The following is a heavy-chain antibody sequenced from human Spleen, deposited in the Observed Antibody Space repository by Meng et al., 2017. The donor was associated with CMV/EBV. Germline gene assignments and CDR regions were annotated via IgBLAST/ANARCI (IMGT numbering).Heavy chain of an antibody. CDR3: ASFDHIPRRNYFDY. CDR2: IHHSGSA. J-gene: IGHJ4*02. D-gene: IGHD2-21*01. V-gene: IGHV4-30-4*01. Sequence: QESGPGVVEPSQTLSVTCTGSGGSMSSGNYYWSWIRQPPGKGLEWIGYIHHSGSAYYNPSLKSRVSISVDTSKNQFSLNLNSMTAADTAVYYCASFDHIPRRNYFDYWGQGTLVTVSS. CDR1: GGSMSSGNYY.